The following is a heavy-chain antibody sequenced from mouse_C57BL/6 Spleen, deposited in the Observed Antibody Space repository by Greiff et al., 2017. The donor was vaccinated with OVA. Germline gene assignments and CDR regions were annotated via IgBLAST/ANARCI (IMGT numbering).Heavy chain of an antibody. D-gene: IGHD1-1*02. CDR1: GFNIKDYY. CDR3: TPNYYGGSDWYFDV. J-gene: IGHJ1*03. CDR2: IDPEDGDT. Sequence: VQLQQSGAELVRPGASVKLSCTASGFNIKDYYMHWVKQRPEQGLEWIGRIDPEDGDTEYAPKFQGKATMTADTSSNTAYLQLSSLTSEDTAVYYCTPNYYGGSDWYFDVWGTGTTVTVSS. V-gene: IGHV14-1*01.